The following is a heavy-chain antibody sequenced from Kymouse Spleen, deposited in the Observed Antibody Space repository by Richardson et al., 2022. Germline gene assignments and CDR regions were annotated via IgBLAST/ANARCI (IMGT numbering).Heavy chain of an antibody. J-gene: IGHJ6*02. CDR2: IWYDGSNK. D-gene: IGHD1-7*01. Sequence: QVQLVESGGGVVQPGRSLRLSCAASGFTFSSYGMHWVRQAPGKGLEWVAVIWYDGSNKYYADSVKGRFTISRDNSKNTLYLQMNSLRAEDTAVYYCAREGTGTTDYYYGMDVWGQGTTVTVSS. CDR1: GFTFSSYG. V-gene: IGHV3-33*01. CDR3: AREGTGTTDYYYGMDV.